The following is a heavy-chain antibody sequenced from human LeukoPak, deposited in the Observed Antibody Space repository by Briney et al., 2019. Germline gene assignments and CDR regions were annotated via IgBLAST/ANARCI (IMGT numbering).Heavy chain of an antibody. J-gene: IGHJ4*02. Sequence: GGSLRLSCAASGFTFSSYGMHWVRQAPGKGLEWVAVIWYDGSNKYYADSVKGRFTISRDNSKNTLYLQMNSLRAEDTAVYYCAKEASFGSSWSFDYWAREPWSPSPQ. D-gene: IGHD6-13*01. CDR2: IWYDGSNK. V-gene: IGHV3-33*06. CDR1: GFTFSSYG. CDR3: AKEASFGSSWSFDY.